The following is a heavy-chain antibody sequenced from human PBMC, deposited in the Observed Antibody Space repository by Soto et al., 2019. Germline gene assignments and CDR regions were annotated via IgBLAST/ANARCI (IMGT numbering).Heavy chain of an antibody. V-gene: IGHV3-53*01. CDR3: ARAIRLQQLVPLLAY. D-gene: IGHD6-13*01. J-gene: IGHJ4*02. CDR2: IYSGGST. Sequence: GGSLRLSCAASGFTVSSNYMSWVRQAPGKGLEWVSVIYSGGSTYYADSVKGRFTISRDNSKNTLYLQMNSLRAEDTAVYYCARAIRLQQLVPLLAYWGQGTLVTVSS. CDR1: GFTVSSNY.